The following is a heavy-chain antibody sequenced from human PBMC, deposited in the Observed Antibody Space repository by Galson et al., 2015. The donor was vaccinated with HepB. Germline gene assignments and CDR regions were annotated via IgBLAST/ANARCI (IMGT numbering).Heavy chain of an antibody. D-gene: IGHD3-22*01. CDR1: GFTFSSYS. CDR3: AKARGGYYDSSGLDY. CDR2: ISGSGGST. Sequence: SLRLSCAASGFTFSSYSLSWVRQAPGKGLEWVSAISGSGGSTYHADSVKGRFAISRDNSKNTLHLQMNSLRGEDTAVYYCAKARGGYYDSSGLDYWGQGTLVTVSS. J-gene: IGHJ4*02. V-gene: IGHV3-23*01.